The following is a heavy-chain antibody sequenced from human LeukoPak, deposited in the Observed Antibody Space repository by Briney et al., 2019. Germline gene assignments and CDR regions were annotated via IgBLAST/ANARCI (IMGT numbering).Heavy chain of an antibody. J-gene: IGHJ3*02. CDR1: GGSISSYY. Sequence: SETLSLTCTVSGGSISSYYWSWIRQPAGKGLEWIGRIYTSGSTNYSPSLKSRVTMSVDTSKNQFSLKLSSVTAADTAVYYCASQGIHYDSSGYYYLDAFDIWGQGTMVTVSS. CDR2: IYTSGST. V-gene: IGHV4-4*07. CDR3: ASQGIHYDSSGYYYLDAFDI. D-gene: IGHD3-22*01.